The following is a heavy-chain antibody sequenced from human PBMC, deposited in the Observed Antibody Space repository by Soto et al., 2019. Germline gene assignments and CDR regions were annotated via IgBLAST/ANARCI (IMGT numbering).Heavy chain of an antibody. CDR3: ARRMVRGAIGAFDA. CDR2: IYSSGNP. D-gene: IGHD3-10*01. J-gene: IGHJ3*01. Sequence: QVQLQESGPGLVKPSQALSLTCTVSGGSISSGTSYWTWIRQAPGTGLELIVYIYSSGNPFYNPSLKSRVTISIDTSKTQFSLKLSSVTAADTAVYYCARRMVRGAIGAFDAWGQGTVVTVSS. CDR1: GGSISSGTSY. V-gene: IGHV4-30-4*01.